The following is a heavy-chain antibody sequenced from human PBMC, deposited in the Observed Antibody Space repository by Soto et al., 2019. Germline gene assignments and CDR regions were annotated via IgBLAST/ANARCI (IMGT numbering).Heavy chain of an antibody. J-gene: IGHJ4*02. CDR1: GYSFTSYW. CDR3: ARSSSSWYNYFDY. CDR2: IYPGDSDT. D-gene: IGHD6-13*01. V-gene: IGHV5-51*01. Sequence: HGESLKISCKGSGYSFTSYWIGWVRQMPGKGLEWMGIIYPGDSDTRYSPSFQGQVTISADKSISTAYLQWSSLKASDTAMYYCARSSSSWYNYFDYWGQGTLVTVSS.